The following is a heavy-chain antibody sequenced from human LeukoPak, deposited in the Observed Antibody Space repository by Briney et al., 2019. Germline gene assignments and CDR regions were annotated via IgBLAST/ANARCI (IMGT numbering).Heavy chain of an antibody. J-gene: IGHJ6*03. CDR1: GFTFSSYW. CDR2: IKQDGSEK. Sequence: PGGSLRLSCAASGFTFSSYWMSWVRQAPGKGLEWVANIKQDGSEKYYVDSVKGRFTISRDNAKNSLYLQMNSLRAEDTAVYYCARPEIPEGVLWFYYMDVWGKGTTVTVSS. CDR3: ARPEIPEGVLWFYYMDV. D-gene: IGHD3-10*01. V-gene: IGHV3-7*01.